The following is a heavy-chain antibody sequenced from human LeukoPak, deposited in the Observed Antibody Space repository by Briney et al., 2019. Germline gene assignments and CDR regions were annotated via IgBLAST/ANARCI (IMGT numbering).Heavy chain of an antibody. CDR2: ISSSSSTI. CDR1: GFTFSSYS. D-gene: IGHD3-10*02. Sequence: GGPPRHSCAASGFTFSSYSMNWVRPAPGKGLEGVSYISSSSSTIYYADSVKGRFTISRDNAKNSLYLQMNSLRAEDTAVYYCARDRDTMSPYYFDYWGQGTLVTVSS. CDR3: ARDRDTMSPYYFDY. V-gene: IGHV3-48*04. J-gene: IGHJ4*02.